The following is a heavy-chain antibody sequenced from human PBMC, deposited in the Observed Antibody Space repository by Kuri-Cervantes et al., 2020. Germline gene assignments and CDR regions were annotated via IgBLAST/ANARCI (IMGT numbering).Heavy chain of an antibody. CDR2: IYYSGST. CDR1: GGPISSYY. J-gene: IGHJ4*02. CDR3: ARGNSFDY. Sequence: SETLSLTCTVSGGPISSYYWSWIRQPPGKGLEWIGYIYYSGSTNYNPSLKSRVTISVDTSKNQFSLKLSSVTAADTAVYYCARGNSFDYWGQGTLVTVSS. V-gene: IGHV4-59*08.